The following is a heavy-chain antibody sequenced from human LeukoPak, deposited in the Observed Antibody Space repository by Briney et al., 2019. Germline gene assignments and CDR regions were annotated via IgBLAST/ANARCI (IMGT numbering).Heavy chain of an antibody. V-gene: IGHV1-2*06. D-gene: IGHD2-2*01. CDR2: INPNSGGT. CDR1: GYTFTGYY. Sequence: GASVKVSCKASGYTFTGYYMHWVRQAPGQGLEWMGRINPNSGGTNYAQKFQGRVTMTRDTSMRTAYMELSRLRSDDTAVYHCARSAQDIIAVPSAPDYWGQGTLVTVSS. CDR3: ARSAQDIIAVPSAPDY. J-gene: IGHJ4*02.